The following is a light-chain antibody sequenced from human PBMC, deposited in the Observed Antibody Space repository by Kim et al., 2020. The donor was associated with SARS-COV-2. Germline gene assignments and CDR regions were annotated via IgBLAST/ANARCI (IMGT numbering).Light chain of an antibody. CDR2: GAS. V-gene: IGKV1-17*03. Sequence: ASVGDRVTITWRASQAISNYLAWFPWRPGKVPKRLIYGASSLQSGVPSRFSGSGSGTEFTLTISYLQPEDFATYYCLQHNNYPLTFGGGTKVDIK. CDR1: QAISNY. CDR3: LQHNNYPLT. J-gene: IGKJ4*01.